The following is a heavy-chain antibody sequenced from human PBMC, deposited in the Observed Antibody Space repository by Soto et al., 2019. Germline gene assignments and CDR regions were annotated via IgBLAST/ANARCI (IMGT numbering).Heavy chain of an antibody. J-gene: IGHJ4*02. CDR3: AKDPRGESSGTHPPVY. CDR2: TSYDGSNK. D-gene: IGHD3-22*01. Sequence: PGGSLRLSCAASGFTFSSYAMHWVRQAPGKGLEWVAVTSYDGSNKYYADSVKGRFTISRDNSKNTLYLQMNSLRAEDTAVYFCAKDPRGESSGTHPPVYWGQGTLVTVSS. V-gene: IGHV3-30*04. CDR1: GFTFSSYA.